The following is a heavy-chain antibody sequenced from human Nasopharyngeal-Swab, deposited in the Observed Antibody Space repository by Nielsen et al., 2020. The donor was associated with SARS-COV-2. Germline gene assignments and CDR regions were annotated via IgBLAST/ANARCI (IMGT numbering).Heavy chain of an antibody. CDR1: GFTFSSYA. J-gene: IGHJ6*03. V-gene: IGHV3-23*01. CDR2: ISGSGGST. Sequence: GESLKISCAASGFTFSSYAMSWVRQAPGKGLEWVSAISGSGGSTYYADSVKGRFTISRDNSKNTLYLQMNSLRAEDTAVYYCARNGLTNNYFYMDVWGKGTTVSVSS. CDR3: ARNGLTNNYFYMDV. D-gene: IGHD1-1*01.